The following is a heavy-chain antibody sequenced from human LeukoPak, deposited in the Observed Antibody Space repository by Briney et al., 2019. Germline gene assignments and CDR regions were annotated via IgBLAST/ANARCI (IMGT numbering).Heavy chain of an antibody. CDR1: GYTFTAKY. D-gene: IGHD6-19*01. J-gene: IGHJ4*02. Sequence: ASVKVSCKASGYTFTAKYLHWVRQAPGQGLEWMGWVNPNSGERTYAQKFQGRVAMTSDTSINTAYMELETLTSDDTAVYYCAPNSGYSSGWFIGWGQGTLVIVSS. CDR2: VNPNSGER. V-gene: IGHV1-2*02. CDR3: APNSGYSSGWFIG.